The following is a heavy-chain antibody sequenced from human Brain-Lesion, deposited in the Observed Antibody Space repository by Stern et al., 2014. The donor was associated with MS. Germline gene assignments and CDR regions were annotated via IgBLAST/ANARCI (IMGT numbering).Heavy chain of an antibody. Sequence: VQLVESGGGVVQPGRPLRLSCVASGFTFGSCAMHWVRQAPGKGLEWVAGVSYDGSNKYYADSVKGRFTIYRDNSQNTLYMQMSSLRPEDTAVYYCVKDRQYLTYFFDHWGQGSLVTVSS. CDR2: VSYDGSNK. J-gene: IGHJ5*02. CDR3: VKDRQYLTYFFDH. D-gene: IGHD2/OR15-2a*01. V-gene: IGHV3-30*18. CDR1: GFTFGSCA.